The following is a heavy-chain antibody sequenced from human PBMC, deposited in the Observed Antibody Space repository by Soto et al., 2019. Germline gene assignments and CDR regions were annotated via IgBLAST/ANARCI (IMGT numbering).Heavy chain of an antibody. J-gene: IGHJ6*03. CDR3: ARGRGFYSSGWSYYYYYYMDV. CDR2: INHSGST. V-gene: IGHV4-34*01. D-gene: IGHD6-19*01. CDR1: GGSFSGYY. Sequence: QVQLQQWGAGLLKPSETLSLTCAVYGGSFSGYYWSWIRQPPGKGLEWIGEINHSGSTNYNPSLKSRVTISVDTSKNQSSLKLSSVTAADTAVYYCARGRGFYSSGWSYYYYYYMDVWGKGTTVTVSS.